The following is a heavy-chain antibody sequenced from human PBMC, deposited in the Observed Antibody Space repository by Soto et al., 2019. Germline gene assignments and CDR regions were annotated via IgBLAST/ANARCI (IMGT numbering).Heavy chain of an antibody. CDR2: ISGSGGST. V-gene: IGHV3-23*01. CDR3: AKGFRGYDLYYYYYYGMDV. J-gene: IGHJ6*02. D-gene: IGHD5-12*01. Sequence: GGSLRLSCAASGFTFSSYAISWVRQAPGKGLEWVSAISGSGGSTYYADSVKGRFTISRDNSKNTLYLQMNSLRAEDTAVYYCAKGFRGYDLYYYYYYGMDVWGQGTTVTVSS. CDR1: GFTFSSYA.